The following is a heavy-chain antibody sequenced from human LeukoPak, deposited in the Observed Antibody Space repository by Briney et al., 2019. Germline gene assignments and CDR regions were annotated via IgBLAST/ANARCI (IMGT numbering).Heavy chain of an antibody. Sequence: ASVKVSCKASGYTFTGYYMHWVRQAPGQGLEWMGWINPNSGGTNYAQKFQGRVTMTRDTSISTAYMELSRLRSDDTAVYYCARDLRRIVLMVYAIPLNWFDPWGQGTLVTVSS. CDR2: INPNSGGT. CDR1: GYTFTGYY. CDR3: ARDLRRIVLMVYAIPLNWFDP. V-gene: IGHV1-2*02. J-gene: IGHJ5*02. D-gene: IGHD2-8*01.